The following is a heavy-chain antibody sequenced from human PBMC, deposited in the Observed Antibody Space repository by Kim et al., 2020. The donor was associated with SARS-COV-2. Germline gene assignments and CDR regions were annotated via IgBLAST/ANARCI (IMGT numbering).Heavy chain of an antibody. CDR2: INPNSGGT. CDR3: ARDRRITGTTGTVNDY. V-gene: IGHV1-2*02. D-gene: IGHD1-7*01. CDR1: GYTFTGYY. Sequence: ASVKVSCKASGYTFTGYYMHWVRQAPGQGLEWMGWINPNSGGTNYAQKFQGRVTMTRDTSISTAYMELSRLRSDDTAVYYCARDRRITGTTGTVNDYWGQGTLVTVSS. J-gene: IGHJ4*02.